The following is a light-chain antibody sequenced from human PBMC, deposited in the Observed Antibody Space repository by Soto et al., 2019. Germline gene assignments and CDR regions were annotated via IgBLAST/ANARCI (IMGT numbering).Light chain of an antibody. Sequence: ETVLTQSPGTLSLSPGERATLSCRASQSVINNYLAWYQQTPGQAPRLLIYGASTRATGTPDRFSGSGSGTDFTLTITRLEPRDSAVYYCHQYGSSVYTFGQGTKLEIK. CDR2: GAS. J-gene: IGKJ2*01. CDR3: HQYGSSVYT. V-gene: IGKV3-20*01. CDR1: QSVINNY.